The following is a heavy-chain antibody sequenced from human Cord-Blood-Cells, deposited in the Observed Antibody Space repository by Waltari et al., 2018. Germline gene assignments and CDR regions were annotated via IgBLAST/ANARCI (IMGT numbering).Heavy chain of an antibody. CDR3: ARGVGATIGDQAFDY. J-gene: IGHJ4*02. D-gene: IGHD1-26*01. V-gene: IGHV4-38-2*02. Sequence: QVQLQESGPGLVKPSETLSLTCTVSGYSISSGSYWGWIRQPPGKGLEWIGSIYHSGSTYYNPSLKRRGTISVDTSKNQFSLKLSSVTAADTAVYYCARGVGATIGDQAFDYWGQGTLVTVSS. CDR2: IYHSGST. CDR1: GYSISSGSY.